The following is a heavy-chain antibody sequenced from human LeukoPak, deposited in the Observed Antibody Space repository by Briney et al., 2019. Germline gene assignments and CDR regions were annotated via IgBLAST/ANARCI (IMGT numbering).Heavy chain of an antibody. Sequence: LGGSLRLSRAASGFTLRIFWMHWVPDAPGKGLVWVSRIDSDGSLTDYADSVRGGFTISRDNDKNALYLQKNSRIAQHTAVYYCARDPSAVAGNFDYWGQGTLVTVSS. CDR3: ARDPSAVAGNFDY. V-gene: IGHV3-74*01. CDR2: IDSDGSLT. CDR1: GFTLRIFW. D-gene: IGHD6-19*01. J-gene: IGHJ4*02.